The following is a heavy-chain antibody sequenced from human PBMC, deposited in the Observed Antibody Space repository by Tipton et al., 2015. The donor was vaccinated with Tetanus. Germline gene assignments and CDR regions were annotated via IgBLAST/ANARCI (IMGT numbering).Heavy chain of an antibody. CDR3: ARTWGVWVTSIDAFDI. CDR2: IYYSGST. J-gene: IGHJ3*02. Sequence: TLSLTCTVSGASISSSRRFDCGWIRQPPGKGLEWIGNIYYSGSTDYNPSLKSRVAISVDTSKNQFSLKLSSVTAADTAVYYCARTWGVWVTSIDAFDIWGQGTKVAVSS. V-gene: IGHV4-39*01. D-gene: IGHD3-16*01. CDR1: GASISSSRRFD.